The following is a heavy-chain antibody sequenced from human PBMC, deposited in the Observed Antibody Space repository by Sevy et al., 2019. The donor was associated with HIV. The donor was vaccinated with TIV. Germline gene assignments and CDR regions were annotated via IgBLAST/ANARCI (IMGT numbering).Heavy chain of an antibody. CDR3: AKDRPAQLGSGSYYNALDY. D-gene: IGHD3-10*01. CDR2: IRYDGSNK. Sequence: GGSLRLSCAASGFTFSSYGMHWVRQAPGKGLEWVAFIRYDGSNKYYADSVKGRFTISRDNSKNTLYLQMNSLRAEDTAVYYCAKDRPAQLGSGSYYNALDYWGQGTLVTVSS. CDR1: GFTFSSYG. J-gene: IGHJ4*02. V-gene: IGHV3-30*02.